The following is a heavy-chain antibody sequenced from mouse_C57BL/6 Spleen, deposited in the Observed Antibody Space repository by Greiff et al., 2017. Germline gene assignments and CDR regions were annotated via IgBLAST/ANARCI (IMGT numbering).Heavy chain of an antibody. CDR2: IYPSDSET. D-gene: IGHD2-14*01. CDR3: ARKRRVRDCYAMDY. Sequence: QVQLKQPGAELVRPGSSVKLSCKASGYTFTSYWMDWVKQRPGQGLEWIGNIYPSDSETHYNQKFKDKATVTVDKSSSTAYMQLSSLTSEDSAVYYWARKRRVRDCYAMDYWGQGTSVTVSS. V-gene: IGHV1-61*01. CDR1: GYTFTSYW. J-gene: IGHJ4*01.